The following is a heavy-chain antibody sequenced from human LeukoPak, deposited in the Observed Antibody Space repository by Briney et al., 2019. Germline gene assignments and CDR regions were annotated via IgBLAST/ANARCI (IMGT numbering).Heavy chain of an antibody. CDR3: ARDNRVQLWLRGGVFDY. CDR2: INHSGST. CDR1: GGSFSGYY. V-gene: IGHV4-34*01. Sequence: SETLSLTCAVYGGSFSGYYWSWIRQPPGKGLEWIGEINHSGSTNYNPSLKSRVTISVDTSKNQFSLKLSSVTAADTAVYYCARDNRVQLWLRGGVFDYWGQGTLVTVSS. J-gene: IGHJ4*02. D-gene: IGHD5-18*01.